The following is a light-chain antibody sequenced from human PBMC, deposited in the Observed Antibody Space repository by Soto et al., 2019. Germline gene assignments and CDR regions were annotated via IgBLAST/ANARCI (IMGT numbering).Light chain of an antibody. CDR3: QSYDRSLSYV. J-gene: IGLJ1*01. CDR1: SSNNGAGYD. Sequence: QSVLTQPPSVSGAPGQRVTISCTGTSSNNGAGYDVHWYQQLPGTAPKLLIYGNINRPSGVPDRFSGSKSGTSASLAITGLKAEDEADYYCQSYDRSLSYVFGTGTKLTVL. CDR2: GNI. V-gene: IGLV1-40*01.